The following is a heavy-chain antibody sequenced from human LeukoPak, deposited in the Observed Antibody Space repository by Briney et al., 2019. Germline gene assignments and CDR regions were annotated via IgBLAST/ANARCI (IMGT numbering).Heavy chain of an antibody. CDR3: ARALLWATPFDY. Sequence: ASVKVSCKASGYTFTSYGISWVRQAPGQGLEWMGWINPNTGGTKYAQRFQDRVTMTRDTSISTAYMELNRLTSDDTAMYYCARALLWATPFDYWGQRTLVTVSS. V-gene: IGHV1-2*02. CDR1: GYTFTSYG. CDR2: INPNTGGT. D-gene: IGHD5-12*01. J-gene: IGHJ4*02.